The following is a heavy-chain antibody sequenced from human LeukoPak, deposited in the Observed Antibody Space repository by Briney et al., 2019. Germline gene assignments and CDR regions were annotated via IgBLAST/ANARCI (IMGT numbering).Heavy chain of an antibody. Sequence: SETLSLTCAVYGGSFSGYYWTWIRQTPEKGLEWIGEMNPSGSTNCNPSLNSRVTISVDTYKHQFSLELSSVTPADTAVYYCARGRQDVTMIVVVMTAVSYYLDVWGKGTTVTVS. CDR3: ARGRQDVTMIVVVMTAVSYYLDV. V-gene: IGHV4-34*01. D-gene: IGHD3-22*01. CDR1: GGSFSGYY. J-gene: IGHJ6*03. CDR2: MNPSGST.